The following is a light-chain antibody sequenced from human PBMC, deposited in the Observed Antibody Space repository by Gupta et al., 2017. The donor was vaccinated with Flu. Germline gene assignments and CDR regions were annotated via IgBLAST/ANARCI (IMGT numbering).Light chain of an antibody. Sequence: SLSASVGDRVTIPCRASQSISTYLNWYQQKPGKAPKVLIYDASTLQRGATSRFGGGGSGTDFTLTSNRLQNEDFANYYCQHSNSPSTFGQGTQVEI. CDR2: DAS. CDR3: QHSNSPST. V-gene: IGKV1-39*01. CDR1: QSISTY. J-gene: IGKJ5*01.